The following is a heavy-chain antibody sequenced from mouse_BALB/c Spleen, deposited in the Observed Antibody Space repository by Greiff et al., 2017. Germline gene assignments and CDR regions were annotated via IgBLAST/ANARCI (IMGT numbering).Heavy chain of an antibody. CDR1: GFTFSSYA. D-gene: IGHD2-4*01. V-gene: IGHV5-6-5*01. CDR3: ARGGGITKGYAMDY. CDR2: ISSGGST. Sequence: DVQLQESGGGLVKPGGSLKLSCAASGFTFSSYAMSWVRQTPEKRLEWVASISSGGSTYYPDSVKGRFTISRDNARNILYLQMSSLRSEDTAMYYCARGGGITKGYAMDYWGQGTSVTVSS. J-gene: IGHJ4*01.